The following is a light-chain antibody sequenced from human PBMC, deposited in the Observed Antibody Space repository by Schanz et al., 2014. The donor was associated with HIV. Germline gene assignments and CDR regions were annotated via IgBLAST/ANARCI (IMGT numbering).Light chain of an antibody. CDR3: SSYTSSYTFV. CDR1: NSDIGSYNR. Sequence: QSALTQPPSVSGSPGQSVTISCTGTNSDIGSYNRVSWYQEPPGTAPKLLIFEVSNRPSGVPDRFFGSKSGNTASLTISGLQAEDEADYYCSSYTSSYTFVFGTGTKLTVL. CDR2: EVS. J-gene: IGLJ1*01. V-gene: IGLV2-18*02.